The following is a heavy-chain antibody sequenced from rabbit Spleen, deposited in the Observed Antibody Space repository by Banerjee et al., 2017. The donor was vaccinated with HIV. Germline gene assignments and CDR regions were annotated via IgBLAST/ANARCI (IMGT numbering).Heavy chain of an antibody. J-gene: IGHJ6*01. Sequence: QSLEESGGDLVKPEGSLTLTCTASGFSFSSSYYMCWVRQTPGKGLECIGCIYTGSRGGTWYASWAKGQFTISKASSATVTLQMTSLTVADTATYFCARDTGSSFSSYGMDLWGQGTLVTVS. CDR2: IYTGSRGGT. CDR3: ARDTGSSFSSYGMDL. V-gene: IGHV1S40*01. CDR1: GFSFSSSYY. D-gene: IGHD8-1*01.